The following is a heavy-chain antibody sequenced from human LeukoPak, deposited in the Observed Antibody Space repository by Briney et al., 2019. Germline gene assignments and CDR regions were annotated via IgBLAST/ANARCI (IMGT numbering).Heavy chain of an antibody. Sequence: PSETLSLTCAVYGGSFSGYYWSWIRQPPGKGLEWIGSIYYSGSTYYNPSLKSRVTISVDTSKNQFSLKLSSVTAADTAVYYCARDTMVRGAQYYFDYWGQGTLVTVSS. CDR2: IYYSGST. D-gene: IGHD3-10*01. V-gene: IGHV4-34*01. CDR3: ARDTMVRGAQYYFDY. J-gene: IGHJ4*02. CDR1: GGSFSGYY.